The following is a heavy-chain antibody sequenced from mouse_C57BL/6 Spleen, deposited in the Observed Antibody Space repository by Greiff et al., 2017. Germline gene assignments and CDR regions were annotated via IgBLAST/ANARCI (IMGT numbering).Heavy chain of an antibody. Sequence: VQLQQPGAELVRPGSSVKLSCKASGYTFTSYWMHWVKQRPIQGLEWIGNIDPSDSETNYNQKFKDKATLTVDKSSSTAYMQLSSLTSEDSAVXYGARSDCGSSYWYFDVWGTGTTVTVSS. CDR2: IDPSDSET. D-gene: IGHD1-1*01. CDR1: GYTFTSYW. CDR3: ARSDCGSSYWYFDV. V-gene: IGHV1-52*01. J-gene: IGHJ1*03.